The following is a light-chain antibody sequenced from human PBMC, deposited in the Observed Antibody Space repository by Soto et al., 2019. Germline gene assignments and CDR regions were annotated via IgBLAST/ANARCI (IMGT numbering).Light chain of an antibody. CDR1: SSDVGSYSL. CDR2: EGS. Sequence: QSALTQPASVSGSPGQSITVSCTGTSSDVGSYSLVSWYHQSPGKAPKLVIYEGSKRPSGVSSRFSGSKSGNTASLTISGLQAEDEADYHCCSYAGTRTFYVFGTGTKVTVL. V-gene: IGLV2-23*03. CDR3: CSYAGTRTFYV. J-gene: IGLJ1*01.